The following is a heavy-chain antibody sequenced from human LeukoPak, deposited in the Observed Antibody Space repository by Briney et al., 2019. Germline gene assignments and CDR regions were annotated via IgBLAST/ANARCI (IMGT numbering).Heavy chain of an antibody. CDR2: INPNTGGT. J-gene: IGHJ4*02. V-gene: IGHV1-2*02. CDR3: ARDLGFDS. Sequence: ASMKVSCKTSGYTFSVYYIQWVRQAPGLGLEWMGWINPNTGGTNYAQKFQGRVTMTRDTSISTAYMEVTRLKSDDTAIYYCARDLGFDSWGQGTLVTVSS. CDR1: GYTFSVYY. D-gene: IGHD3-16*01.